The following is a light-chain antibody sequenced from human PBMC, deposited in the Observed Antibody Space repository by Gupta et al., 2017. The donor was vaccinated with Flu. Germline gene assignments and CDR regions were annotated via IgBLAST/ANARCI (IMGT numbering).Light chain of an antibody. CDR3: QQTYSTLWT. CDR1: QNIGNY. Sequence: DIQMTQSPSSLSASVGDRVTITCRASQNIGNYLNWYQQKPGKAPNLLIYAASSLQTGVPSRFSGSGSVTDFTLTISNLQPEDFATYYCQQTYSTLWTFGQGTRVDIK. V-gene: IGKV1-39*01. CDR2: AAS. J-gene: IGKJ1*01.